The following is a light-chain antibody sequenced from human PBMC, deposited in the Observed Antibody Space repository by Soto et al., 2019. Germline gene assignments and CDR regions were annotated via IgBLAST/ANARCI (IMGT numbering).Light chain of an antibody. J-gene: IGKJ5*01. CDR1: QTISSW. Sequence: DIQMTQSPSTLSGSVGDRVTITCRASQTISSWLAWYQQKPGKAPKLLIYKASTLKSGVPSRFSGSGSGTDFTLTISSLQPEDFATYYCQQSYSTLFTFGQGTRLEI. V-gene: IGKV1-5*03. CDR2: KAS. CDR3: QQSYSTLFT.